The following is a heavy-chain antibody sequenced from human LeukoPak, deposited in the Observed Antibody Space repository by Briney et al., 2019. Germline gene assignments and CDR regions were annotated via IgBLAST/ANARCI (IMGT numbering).Heavy chain of an antibody. CDR3: AADCGGDCYSFDP. J-gene: IGHJ5*02. D-gene: IGHD2-21*01. CDR2: IYYSGST. Sequence: SETLSLTCTVSGGSISSSSYYWRWIRQPPGQGLEWIGSIYYSGSTYYNPSLKSRVTISVDKSKNQFSLKLSSVTAADTAVYYCAADCGGDCYSFDPWGQGTLVTVSS. V-gene: IGHV4-39*01. CDR1: GGSISSSSYY.